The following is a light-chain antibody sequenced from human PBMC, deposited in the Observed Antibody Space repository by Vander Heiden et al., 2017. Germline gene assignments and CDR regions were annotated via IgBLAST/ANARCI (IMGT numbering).Light chain of an antibody. V-gene: IGKV3-11*01. CDR1: QSVNY. J-gene: IGKJ2*01. CDR2: GAS. Sequence: ESVLTQPPATLSLSPGERATLSCRASQSVNYFAWYQQKPGQAPRLLIYGASNRATGIPARFSGSGSGADFTLTISSLEPEDSAIYYCQQCTNWPPEYTFGQGTKLEIK. CDR3: QQCTNWPPEYT.